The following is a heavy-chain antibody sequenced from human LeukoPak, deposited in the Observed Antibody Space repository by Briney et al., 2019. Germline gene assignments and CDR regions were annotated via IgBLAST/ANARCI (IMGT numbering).Heavy chain of an antibody. D-gene: IGHD2-2*02. Sequence: PSETLSLTCTVSGGSISSGGYYWSWIRQHPGKGLEWIGEINHSGSTNYNPSLKSRVTISVDTSKNQFSLKLSSVTAADTAVYYCARVVDYCSSTSCYTIDYWGQGTLVTVSS. CDR2: INHSGST. V-gene: IGHV4-39*07. J-gene: IGHJ4*02. CDR1: GGSISSGGYY. CDR3: ARVVDYCSSTSCYTIDY.